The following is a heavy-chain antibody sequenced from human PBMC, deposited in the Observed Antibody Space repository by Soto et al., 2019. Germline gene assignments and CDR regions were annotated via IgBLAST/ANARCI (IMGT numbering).Heavy chain of an antibody. CDR3: ARYRREAVAGYTLDN. D-gene: IGHD6-13*01. CDR2: VYNSGST. Sequence: SETLSLTCTVSGGSISSNYWTRIRQPPGKGLEWIGYVYNSGSTNYNPSPKSRVTISEDTSKSQFSLKVNSMTAADTAVYYCARYRREAVAGYTLDNWGQGILVTVSS. CDR1: GGSISSNY. V-gene: IGHV4-59*01. J-gene: IGHJ4*02.